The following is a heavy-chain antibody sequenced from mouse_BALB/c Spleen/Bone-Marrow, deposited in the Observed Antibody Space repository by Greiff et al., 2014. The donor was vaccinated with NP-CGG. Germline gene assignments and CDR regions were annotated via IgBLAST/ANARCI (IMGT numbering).Heavy chain of an antibody. Sequence: VQLVESGGGLVQPGGSRKLSCAAPGFTFSSFGMHWVRQAPEKGLEWVAYISSGSSTIYYADTVMGRFTISRDNPKNTLFLQMTSLRSEDTAMYYCARSGSSSGYFDYWGQGTTLTVSS. CDR3: ARSGSSSGYFDY. D-gene: IGHD1-1*01. V-gene: IGHV5-17*02. CDR2: ISSGSSTI. CDR1: GFTFSSFG. J-gene: IGHJ2*01.